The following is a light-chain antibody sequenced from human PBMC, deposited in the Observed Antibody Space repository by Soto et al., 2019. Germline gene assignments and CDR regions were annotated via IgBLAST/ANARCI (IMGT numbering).Light chain of an antibody. V-gene: IGKV1-5*03. CDR1: QSISTS. Sequence: DPQMTQSPSTLSASVGDRVTITCRASQSISTSMAWYQQRPGTAPKLLIYKTSTLESGVPSRFSGSGSGTGFTLTISSLQPDDFATYYCQQYNTYSPTFGQGTKVEVK. CDR3: QQYNTYSPT. J-gene: IGKJ1*01. CDR2: KTS.